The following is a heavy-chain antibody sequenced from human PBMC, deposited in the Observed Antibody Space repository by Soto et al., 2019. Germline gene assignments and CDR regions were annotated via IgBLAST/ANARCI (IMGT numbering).Heavy chain of an antibody. V-gene: IGHV3-33*01. Sequence: QVQLVESGGGVVQPGRSLRLSCAASGFTFINYGMHWVRQAPGKGLEWVAVIWYDGSNKYYAESVKGRFTISRDNSKNTLHLQMSSLRAEDTAMYFCASNGYKFGTTATYFDYWGQGTLVTVSS. CDR2: IWYDGSNK. CDR1: GFTFINYG. CDR3: ASNGYKFGTTATYFDY. D-gene: IGHD5-12*01. J-gene: IGHJ4*02.